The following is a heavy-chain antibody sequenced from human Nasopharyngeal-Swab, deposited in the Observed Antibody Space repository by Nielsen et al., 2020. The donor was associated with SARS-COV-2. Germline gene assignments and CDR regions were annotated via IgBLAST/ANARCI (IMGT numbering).Heavy chain of an antibody. V-gene: IGHV1-3*01. J-gene: IGHJ4*02. D-gene: IGHD6-6*01. CDR1: GYNFASYI. Sequence: ASVKVSCKVSGYNFASYILHWVRQAPGQRPEWMGWINAGNGHTEYSQKFQGRVTITRDTSATTAYMELSSLRSEDTGVYYCARDKSAALTPRSQYCFDYWGQGTLVTVSS. CDR2: INAGNGHT. CDR3: ARDKSAALTPRSQYCFDY.